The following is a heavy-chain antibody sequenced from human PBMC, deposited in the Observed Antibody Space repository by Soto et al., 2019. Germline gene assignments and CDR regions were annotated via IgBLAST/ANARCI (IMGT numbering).Heavy chain of an antibody. J-gene: IGHJ4*02. V-gene: IGHV3-23*01. CDR3: ANGPWAGGY. CDR1: GFTFSSYA. CDR2: ISGNSGST. D-gene: IGHD3-16*01. Sequence: EVQLLESGGGLVQPGGSLRLSCAASGFTFSSYAMSWVRQVPGKGLEWVSVISGNSGSTYYADSVKGRFTISRDNSKNTLYLQMNSLRDEDTAVYYCANGPWAGGYWGQGTLVIVSS.